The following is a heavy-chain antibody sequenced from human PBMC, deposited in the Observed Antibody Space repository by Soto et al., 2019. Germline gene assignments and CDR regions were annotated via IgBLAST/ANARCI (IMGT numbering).Heavy chain of an antibody. D-gene: IGHD4-4*01. Sequence: SETLSLTCTVSGGSISSGDYYRSWIRQPPGKGLEWIGYIYYSGSTYYNPSLKSRVTISVDTSKNQLSLKLSSVTAADTAVYYCARDAYSKEGPVDVWGQGTTVTSP. J-gene: IGHJ6*02. CDR1: GGSISSGDYY. CDR2: IYYSGST. V-gene: IGHV4-30-4*01. CDR3: ARDAYSKEGPVDV.